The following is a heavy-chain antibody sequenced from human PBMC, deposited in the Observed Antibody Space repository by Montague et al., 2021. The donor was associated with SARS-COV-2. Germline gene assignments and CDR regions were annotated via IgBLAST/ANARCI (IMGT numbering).Heavy chain of an antibody. CDR1: GGSISSYY. Sequence: SETLSLTCTVSGGSISSYYWSWIRQPPGKGLEWIGYIYYSGSTNXNPSRKSRVTISVDTSKNQFSLKLSSVTAADTAVYYCAREVRYYYDSSGPGAFDIWGQGTMVTVSS. CDR2: IYYSGST. CDR3: AREVRYYYDSSGPGAFDI. J-gene: IGHJ3*02. V-gene: IGHV4-59*01. D-gene: IGHD3-22*01.